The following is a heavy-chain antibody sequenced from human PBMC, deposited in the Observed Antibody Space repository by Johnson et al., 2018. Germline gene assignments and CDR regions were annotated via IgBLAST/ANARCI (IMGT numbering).Heavy chain of an antibody. J-gene: IGHJ4*02. CDR1: GFTFGDYA. CDR2: IRSKAYGATA. Sequence: EQLQEAGGGLVQAGRSLRLCCSVSGFTFGDYALSWFRQAPGKGLDWVTFIRSKAYGATADYAASVKGRFTISRDDSKNTLFLQVNSLKTEDTAGYYCHTDWYGEDAMTHVDYWGQGTLVTVSS. D-gene: IGHD2-2*01. CDR3: HTDWYGEDAMTHVDY. V-gene: IGHV3-49*03.